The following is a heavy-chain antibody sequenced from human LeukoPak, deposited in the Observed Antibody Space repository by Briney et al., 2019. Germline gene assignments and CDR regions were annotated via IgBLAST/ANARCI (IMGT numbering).Heavy chain of an antibody. CDR3: ARGEVSASLYYFDF. V-gene: IGHV1-18*01. J-gene: IGHJ4*02. D-gene: IGHD2-2*01. CDR1: GYTFTTYG. CDR2: VSGYTGNT. Sequence: ASVKASCKTSGYTFTTYGVSWVRQAPGQGLEWMGWVSGYTGNTNYAERFQGRVTMTTDTSTNTVYMELTSLRSDDTAVYYCARGEVSASLYYFDFWGQGTLVTVS.